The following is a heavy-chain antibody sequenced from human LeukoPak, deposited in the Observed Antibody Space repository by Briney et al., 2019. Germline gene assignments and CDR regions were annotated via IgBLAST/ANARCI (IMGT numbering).Heavy chain of an antibody. CDR2: IYSGGST. CDR3: ARASRLVTDAFDI. J-gene: IGHJ3*02. Sequence: GGSLRLSCAASGFTVSSNYMSWVRQAPGKGLEWVSVIYSGGSTYYADSVKGRFTISRDNSKNTLYLQMNSLRAEDTAVYYCARASRLVTDAFDIWGQGTMVTVSS. D-gene: IGHD2-21*02. CDR1: GFTVSSNY. V-gene: IGHV3-66*01.